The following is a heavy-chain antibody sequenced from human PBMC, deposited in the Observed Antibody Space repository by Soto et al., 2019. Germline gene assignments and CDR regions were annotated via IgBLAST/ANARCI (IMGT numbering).Heavy chain of an antibody. CDR3: ASIRYDFWRGSGWFDP. J-gene: IGHJ5*02. V-gene: IGHV4-61*01. CDR2: IYYSGST. CDR1: GGSISSSSYY. D-gene: IGHD3-3*01. Sequence: SETLSLTCTVSGGSISSSSYYWSWIRQPPGKGLEWIGYIYYSGSTNYNPSLKSRVTISVDTSKNQFSLKLSSVTAADTAVYYCASIRYDFWRGSGWFDPWGQGTLVTVSS.